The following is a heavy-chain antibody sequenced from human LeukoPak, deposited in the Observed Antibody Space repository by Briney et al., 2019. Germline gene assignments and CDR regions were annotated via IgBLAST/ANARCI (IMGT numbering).Heavy chain of an antibody. J-gene: IGHJ4*02. CDR3: ARGGRAPAGYSSSWSDY. Sequence: AYNGNTNYAQKLQGRVTMTTDTSTSTAYMELRSLRSDDTAVYYCARGGRAPAGYSSSWSDYWGQGTLVTVSS. CDR2: AYNGNT. V-gene: IGHV1-18*01. D-gene: IGHD6-13*01.